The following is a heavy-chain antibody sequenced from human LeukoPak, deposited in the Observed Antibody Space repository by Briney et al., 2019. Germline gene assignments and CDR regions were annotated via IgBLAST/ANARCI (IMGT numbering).Heavy chain of an antibody. CDR3: AREGGNSVYNGAIDY. V-gene: IGHV3-48*03. Sequence: PGGSLRLSCVASSFTFRNYQMNWVRQAPGKGLEWVSYIDGRGDTIYYADSVKGRFTISRDNAKNSLYLQMNSLRADDTAVYYCAREGGNSVYNGAIDYWGQGTLATVS. CDR2: IDGRGDTI. CDR1: SFTFRNYQ. J-gene: IGHJ4*02. D-gene: IGHD5/OR15-5a*01.